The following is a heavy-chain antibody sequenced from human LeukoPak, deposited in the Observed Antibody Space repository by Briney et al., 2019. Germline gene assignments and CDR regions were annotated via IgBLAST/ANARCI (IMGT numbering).Heavy chain of an antibody. CDR1: GFTFSSYS. CDR2: ISSSSSYI. J-gene: IGHJ5*02. V-gene: IGHV3-21*01. Sequence: PGGSLRLSCAASGFTFSSYSMNWVRQAPGKGLEWVSSISSSSSYIYYADSVKGRFTISRDNAKNSLYLQMNSLRAEDTAVYYCARDQPTVTLYSWFGPWGQGTLVTVSS. CDR3: ARDQPTVTLYSWFGP. D-gene: IGHD4-17*01.